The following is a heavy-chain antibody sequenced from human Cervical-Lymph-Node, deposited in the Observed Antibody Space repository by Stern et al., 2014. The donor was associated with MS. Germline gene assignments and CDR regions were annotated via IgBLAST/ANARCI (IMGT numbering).Heavy chain of an antibody. V-gene: IGHV4-61*08. Sequence: DQLVESGPGLVRPSETLSLTCTASGDSVSSEDYYWSWIRQSPGKDLEWIGYIYYRGRPNYNPSLKSRLTISIDTSKNQFSLKLISGTAADTAVYYCARSGYYGIDVWGQGTTVIVSS. CDR1: GDSVSSEDYY. CDR2: IYYRGRP. D-gene: IGHD1-26*01. J-gene: IGHJ6*02. CDR3: ARSGYYGIDV.